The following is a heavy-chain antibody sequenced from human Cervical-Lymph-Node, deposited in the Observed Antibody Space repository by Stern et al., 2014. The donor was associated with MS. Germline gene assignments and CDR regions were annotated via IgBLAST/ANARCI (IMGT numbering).Heavy chain of an antibody. V-gene: IGHV1-3*01. CDR2: LIAGKGHI. CDR3: TTNYHY. D-gene: IGHD1-14*01. CDR1: GYIFTNYA. J-gene: IGHJ4*02. Sequence: QVQLVQSGAEVKKPGASVKVSCKASGYIFTNYAIHWVRQVPGHMPECIGWLIAGKGHIMYSQAFHDRVNMPRDTSACTAYMELSRLRSGDTAVYYCTTNYHYWGQGTLVTVSS.